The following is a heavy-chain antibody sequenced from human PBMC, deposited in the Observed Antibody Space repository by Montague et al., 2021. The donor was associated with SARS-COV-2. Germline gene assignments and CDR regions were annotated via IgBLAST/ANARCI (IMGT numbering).Heavy chain of an antibody. D-gene: IGHD6-13*01. J-gene: IGHJ5*02. CDR1: GFTVSSNY. CDR3: AREIAAAAYGWNWFDP. V-gene: IGHV3-53*04. CDR2: IYSGGST. Sequence: SLRLSCAASGFTVSSNYMSWVHQAPGKGLEWVSVIYSGGSTYYADSVKGRFTISRHNSKNTLYLQMNSLRAEDTAVYYCAREIAAAAYGWNWFDPWGQGTLVTVSS.